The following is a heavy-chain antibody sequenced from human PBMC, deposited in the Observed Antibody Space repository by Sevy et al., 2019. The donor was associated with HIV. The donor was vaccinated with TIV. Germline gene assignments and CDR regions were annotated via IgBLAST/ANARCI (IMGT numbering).Heavy chain of an antibody. D-gene: IGHD3-10*01. CDR2: INPNSGGT. Sequence: ASVKVSCKASGYTFTGYYMHWVRQAPGQGLEWMGWINPNSGGTNYAQKFQGRVTMTRDTSISTAYMELSRLRSDDTAVYYCASSYYYGSGSYLRYYYYYYYMDVWGKRTTVTVSS. CDR3: ASSYYYGSGSYLRYYYYYYYMDV. J-gene: IGHJ6*03. CDR1: GYTFTGYY. V-gene: IGHV1-2*02.